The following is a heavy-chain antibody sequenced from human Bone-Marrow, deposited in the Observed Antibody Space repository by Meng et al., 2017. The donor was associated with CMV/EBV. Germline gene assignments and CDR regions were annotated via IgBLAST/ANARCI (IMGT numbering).Heavy chain of an antibody. D-gene: IGHD3-10*01. J-gene: IGHJ4*02. CDR1: GHTFTSYY. V-gene: IGHV1-46*01. Sequence: QVQLVQSGAEVKKPGASVKVSCKASGHTFTSYYMHWVRQAPGQGLEWMGIINPSGGSTSYAQKFQGRVTMTRDTSTSTVYMELSSLRSEDTAVYYCARDLSGSGSYGCFDYWGQGTLVTVSS. CDR3: ARDLSGSGSYGCFDY. CDR2: INPSGGST.